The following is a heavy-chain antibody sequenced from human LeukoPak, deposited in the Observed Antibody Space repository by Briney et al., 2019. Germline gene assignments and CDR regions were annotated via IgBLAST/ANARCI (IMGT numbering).Heavy chain of an antibody. D-gene: IGHD3-10*01. CDR1: GGSISGSNYY. V-gene: IGHV4-39*01. J-gene: IGHJ1*01. CDR3: AREVGGSGNQYFQH. Sequence: PSETLSLTCTVSGGSISGSNYYWNWIRQRPGKGLEWIGGISYSGSTYSNPSLKSRVTISVDTSKNQFSLKLTSVTAADTAVYYCAREVGGSGNQYFQHWGQGTLVTVSS. CDR2: ISYSGST.